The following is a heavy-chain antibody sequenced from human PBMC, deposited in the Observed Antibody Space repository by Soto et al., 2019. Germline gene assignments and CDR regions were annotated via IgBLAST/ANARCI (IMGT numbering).Heavy chain of an antibody. CDR2: ISSSGSTI. CDR3: ARDRTVGASFDY. V-gene: IGHV3-48*03. CDR1: GFTFSSYE. J-gene: IGHJ4*02. D-gene: IGHD1-26*01. Sequence: QLLESGGGLVQPGGSLRLSCAASGFTFSSYEMNWVRQAPGKGLEWVSYISSSGSTIYYADSVKGRFTISRDNAKNSLYLQMNSLRAEDTAVYYCARDRTVGASFDYWGQGTLVTVSS.